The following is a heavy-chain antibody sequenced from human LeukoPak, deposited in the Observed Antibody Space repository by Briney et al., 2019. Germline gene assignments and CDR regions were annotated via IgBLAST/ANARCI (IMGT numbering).Heavy chain of an antibody. CDR1: GFTFSSYA. D-gene: IGHD2-21*02. CDR2: IRSKANSYAT. J-gene: IGHJ6*03. CDR3: YHSYTYCGGDCSSVDYYYMDV. V-gene: IGHV3-73*01. Sequence: PGGSLRLSCAASGFTFSSYAMHWVRQASGKGLEWVGRIRSKANSYATAYAASVKGRFTISRDDSKNTAYLQMNSLKTEDTAVYYCYHSYTYCGGDCSSVDYYYMDVWGKGTTVTVSS.